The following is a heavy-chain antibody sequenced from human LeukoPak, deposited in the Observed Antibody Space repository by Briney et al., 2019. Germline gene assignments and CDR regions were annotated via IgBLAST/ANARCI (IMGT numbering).Heavy chain of an antibody. CDR1: GYTFTSYG. D-gene: IGHD1-26*01. CDR2: ISAYNGNT. CDR3: ARCPETGGYYYYYGMDV. V-gene: IGHV1-18*01. Sequence: GASVKVSCKASGYTFTSYGISWVRQAPGQGLEWMGWISAYNGNTNYAQKLQGRVTMTTDTSTSTAYMELRSLRSDDTAVYYCARCPETGGYYYYYGMDVWGQGTTVTVSS. J-gene: IGHJ6*02.